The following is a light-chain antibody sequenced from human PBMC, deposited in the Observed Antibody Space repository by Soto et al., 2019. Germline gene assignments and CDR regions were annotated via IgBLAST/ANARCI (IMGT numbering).Light chain of an antibody. CDR1: QTVRNNY. J-gene: IGKJ4*01. CDR3: QHYVTWPLT. CDR2: DAS. Sequence: EFVLTQSPGTLSLSPGERATLSCRASQTVRNNYLAWYQQKPGQAPRLLIYDASSRATGIPDRFSGGGSGAEFTLTISSLQSEDFAVYYCQHYVTWPLTFGGGTKVGIK. V-gene: IGKV3-20*01.